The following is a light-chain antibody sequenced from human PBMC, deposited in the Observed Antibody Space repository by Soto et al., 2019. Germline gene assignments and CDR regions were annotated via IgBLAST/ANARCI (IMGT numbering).Light chain of an antibody. J-gene: IGKJ5*01. CDR1: QSVSSH. CDR3: HHYTNWPIT. V-gene: IGKV3-15*01. CDR2: EAS. Sequence: EIVMTQSPSTRSVSPGERATLSCRASQSVSSHLALYRQKPGQAPRLLIYEASTRATGIPATFSGSGYGTEFTLTISSLQSEDFAVYYCHHYTNWPITFGQGTRLEIK.